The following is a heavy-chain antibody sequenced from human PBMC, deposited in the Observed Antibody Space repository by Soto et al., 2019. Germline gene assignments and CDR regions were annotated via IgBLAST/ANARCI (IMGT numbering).Heavy chain of an antibody. Sequence: SETLSLTCTVSGGSISSGGYYWSWIRQHPGKGLEWIGYIYYSGSTYYNPSLKSRVTISVDTSKNQFSLKLSSVTAADTAVYHCARDNSGSSYCFDYWGQGTLVTVSS. J-gene: IGHJ4*02. CDR1: GGSISSGGYY. D-gene: IGHD3-22*01. V-gene: IGHV4-31*03. CDR3: ARDNSGSSYCFDY. CDR2: IYYSGST.